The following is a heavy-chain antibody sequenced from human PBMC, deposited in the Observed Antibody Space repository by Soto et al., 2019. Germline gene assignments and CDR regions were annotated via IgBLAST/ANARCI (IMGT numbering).Heavy chain of an antibody. CDR1: GGTFSSYA. D-gene: IGHD6-6*01. Sequence: QVQLVQSGAEVKKPGSSVKVSCKASGGTFSSYAISWVRQAPGQGLEWMGGIIPIFGTANYAQKFQGRVTSTGGESTGTAYMELSGLRSEDTAVYYCARAGPEYSSSSEVGGDWGQGTLVTVSS. V-gene: IGHV1-69*12. CDR2: IIPIFGTA. CDR3: ARAGPEYSSSSEVGGD. J-gene: IGHJ4*02.